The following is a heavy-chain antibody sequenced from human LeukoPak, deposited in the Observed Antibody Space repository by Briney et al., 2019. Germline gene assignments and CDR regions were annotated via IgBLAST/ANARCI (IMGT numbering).Heavy chain of an antibody. CDR2: ISSSSSYM. CDR1: GFTFSSYS. CDR3: AREKTAFDI. V-gene: IGHV3-21*01. Sequence: GGSLRLSCAASGFTFSSYSMNWVRQAPGKGLEWVSSISSSSSYMYYADSVKGRFTISRDNAKNSLYLQMNSLRAEDTAVYYCAREKTAFDIWGQGTMVTVSS. J-gene: IGHJ3*02.